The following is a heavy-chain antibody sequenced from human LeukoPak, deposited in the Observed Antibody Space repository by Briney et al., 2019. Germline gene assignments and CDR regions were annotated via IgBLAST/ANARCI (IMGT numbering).Heavy chain of an antibody. D-gene: IGHD1-26*01. Sequence: SVKVSCKASGGTFSSYAISWVRQAPGQGLEWMGRIIPILGIATYAQKFQGRVTITADKSTSTAYMELSSLRSEDTAVYYCAREAGGLWENYYYYGMDVWGQGTTVTVSS. J-gene: IGHJ6*02. CDR1: GGTFSSYA. V-gene: IGHV1-69*04. CDR3: AREAGGLWENYYYYGMDV. CDR2: IIPILGIA.